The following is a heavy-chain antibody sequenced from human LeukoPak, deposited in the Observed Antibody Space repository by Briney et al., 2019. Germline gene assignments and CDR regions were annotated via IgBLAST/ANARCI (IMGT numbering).Heavy chain of an antibody. Sequence: SETLSLTCTVSGGSISSSSYYWGWIRQPPGKGLEWIGSIYYSGSTYYNPSLKSRVTISVDTSKNQFSLKLSSVTAADTAVYYCARQITMVRGDNWFDPWGQGTLVTVSS. D-gene: IGHD3-10*01. CDR1: GGSISSSSYY. V-gene: IGHV4-39*07. J-gene: IGHJ5*02. CDR3: ARQITMVRGDNWFDP. CDR2: IYYSGST.